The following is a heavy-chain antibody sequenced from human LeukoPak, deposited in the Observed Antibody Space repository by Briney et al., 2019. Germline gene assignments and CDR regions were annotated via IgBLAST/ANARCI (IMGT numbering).Heavy chain of an antibody. V-gene: IGHV4-34*01. Sequence: SETLSLTCAVYGGSFSGYYWSWIRQPPGKGLEWIGEINHSGSTNYNPSLKSRVTISVDTSKNQFSLKLSSVTAADTAVYYCASNPTVVVVAATPGWFDPWGQGTLVTVSS. J-gene: IGHJ5*02. CDR3: ASNPTVVVVAATPGWFDP. CDR2: INHSGST. D-gene: IGHD2-15*01. CDR1: GGSFSGYY.